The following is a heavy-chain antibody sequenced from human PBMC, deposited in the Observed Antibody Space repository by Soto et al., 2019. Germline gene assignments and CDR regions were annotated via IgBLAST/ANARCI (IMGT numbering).Heavy chain of an antibody. CDR2: IFYSGTT. CDR3: ARHPTVTEYYFDY. V-gene: IGHV4-59*08. CDR1: GGSLSSYY. Sequence: PSETLSLTCVVSGGSLSSYYWSWIRQPPGKGLEWIGYIFYSGTTYYNPSLKSRVTISVDTSKNQFSLKLSSVTAADTAVYYCARHPTVTEYYFDYWGQGTLVTVSS. D-gene: IGHD4-17*01. J-gene: IGHJ4*02.